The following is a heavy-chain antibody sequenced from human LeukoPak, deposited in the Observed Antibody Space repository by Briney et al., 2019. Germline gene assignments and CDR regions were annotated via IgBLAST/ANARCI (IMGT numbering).Heavy chain of an antibody. CDR2: IIPIFGTA. D-gene: IGHD2-15*01. CDR3: ARAYCSGGSCYSHP. V-gene: IGHV1-69*05. Sequence: GASVEVSCKASGGTFSSYAISWVRQAPGQGLEWMGGIIPIFGTANYAQKFQGRVTITTDESTSTAYMELSSLRSEDTAVYYCARAYCSGGSCYSHPWGQGTLVTVSS. J-gene: IGHJ5*02. CDR1: GGTFSSYA.